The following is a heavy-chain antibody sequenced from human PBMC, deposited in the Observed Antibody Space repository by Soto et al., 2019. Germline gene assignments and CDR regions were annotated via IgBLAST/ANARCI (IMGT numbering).Heavy chain of an antibody. Sequence: ETLSLTCSVSGYSISSGYYWGWIRQPPGKGLEWIGSIYHSGSTYYNPSLKSRVTISVDTSKNQFSLKLSSVTAADTAVYYCARLFDYWGQGTLVTVSS. J-gene: IGHJ4*02. CDR1: GYSISSGYY. CDR2: IYHSGST. V-gene: IGHV4-38-2*01. CDR3: ARLFDY.